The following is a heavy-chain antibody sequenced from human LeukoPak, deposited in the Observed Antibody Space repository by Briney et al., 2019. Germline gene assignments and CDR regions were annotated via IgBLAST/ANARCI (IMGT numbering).Heavy chain of an antibody. CDR1: GGSISSGNYW. Sequence: SETLSLTCTVSGGSISSGNYWWSWIRQHPGKGLEWIGYIYYSGSTLYNPSLQSRASISVDTSKNQFSLRLNSVTAADTAVYYCAISDGYCSSITCYNPFDYWGQGTLVTVSS. CDR3: AISDGYCSSITCYNPFDY. V-gene: IGHV4-31*03. CDR2: IYYSGST. D-gene: IGHD2-2*02. J-gene: IGHJ4*02.